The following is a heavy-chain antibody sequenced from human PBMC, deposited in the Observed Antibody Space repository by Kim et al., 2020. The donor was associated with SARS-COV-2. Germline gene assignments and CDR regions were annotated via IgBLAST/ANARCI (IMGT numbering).Heavy chain of an antibody. J-gene: IGHJ5*02. CDR1: GFTFSSYA. D-gene: IGHD6-13*01. CDR3: ARDQGSLAAAGSFDP. V-gene: IGHV3-30*04. CDR2: ISYDGSNK. Sequence: GGSLRLSCAASGFTFSSYAMHWVRQAPGKGLEWVAVISYDGSNKYYADSVKGRFTISRDNSKNTLYLQMNSLRAEDTAVYYCARDQGSLAAAGSFDPWGQGTLVTVSS.